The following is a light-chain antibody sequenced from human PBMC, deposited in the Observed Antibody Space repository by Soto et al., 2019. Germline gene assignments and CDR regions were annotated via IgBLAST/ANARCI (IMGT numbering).Light chain of an antibody. CDR2: DAS. J-gene: IGKJ5*01. CDR3: QQRSNWPPIT. Sequence: EIVLTQSPATLSLSPGERATLSCRASQSVSSYLAWYQQKPGQAPRLLIYDASNRATGIPARFSGSGSGTDFTLTISSLEPEDFAAYSCQQRSNWPPITFGQGTRLEIK. V-gene: IGKV3-11*01. CDR1: QSVSSY.